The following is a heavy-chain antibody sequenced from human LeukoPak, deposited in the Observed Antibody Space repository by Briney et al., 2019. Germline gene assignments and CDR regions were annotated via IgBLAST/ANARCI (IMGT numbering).Heavy chain of an antibody. J-gene: IGHJ6*03. CDR2: IIPIFGTA. Sequence: SVKVSCKASGGTFSSYAISWVRQAPGQGREWMGGIIPIFGTANYAQKFQGRVTITTHESTSTAYMELSSLRSEDTAVYYCARGAGSYYYYYMDVWGKGTTVTVSS. D-gene: IGHD1-26*01. CDR1: GGTFSSYA. V-gene: IGHV1-69*05. CDR3: ARGAGSYYYYYMDV.